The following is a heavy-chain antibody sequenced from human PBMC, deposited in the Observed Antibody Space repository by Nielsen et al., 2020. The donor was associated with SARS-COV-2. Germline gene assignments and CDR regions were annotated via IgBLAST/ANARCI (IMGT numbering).Heavy chain of an antibody. D-gene: IGHD6-19*01. V-gene: IGHV3-23*01. CDR1: GFTISTYA. CDR3: AKRSGYTSGWYGDY. J-gene: IGHJ4*02. CDR2: ISAST. Sequence: GGSLRLSCVVSGFTISTYAMSWVRQAPGKGLEWVSAISASTYYADSVKGRFTISRDNSKNTLSLQMNSLRAEDTAVYYCAKRSGYTSGWYGDYWGQGTLVTVSS.